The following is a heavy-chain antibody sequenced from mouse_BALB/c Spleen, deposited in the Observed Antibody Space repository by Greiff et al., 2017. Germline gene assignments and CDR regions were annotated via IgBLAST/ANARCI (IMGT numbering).Heavy chain of an antibody. CDR3: VRQEDGYDEGYWYFDV. CDR2: IRSKSNNYAT. V-gene: IGHV10-1*02. Sequence: EVQGVESGGGLVQPKGSLKLSCAASGFTFNTYAMNWVRQAPGKGLEWVARIRSKSNNYATYYADSVKDRFTISRDDSQSMLYLQMNNLKTEDTAMYYCVRQEDGYDEGYWYFDVWGAGTTVTVSS. D-gene: IGHD2-2*01. J-gene: IGHJ1*01. CDR1: GFTFNTYA.